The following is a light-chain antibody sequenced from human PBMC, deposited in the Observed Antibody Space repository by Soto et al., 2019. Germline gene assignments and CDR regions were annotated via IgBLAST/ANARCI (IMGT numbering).Light chain of an antibody. CDR1: SSDVGGYNY. CDR2: DVS. V-gene: IGLV2-14*01. J-gene: IGLJ1*01. Sequence: QSALTQPASVSGSPGQSITISCTGTSSDVGGYNYVSWYQQHPGKASKLMIYDVSNRPSGVSNRFSGSKPGNTASLTISGLQAEDEADYYCNSYTSSSTPYVFGTGTKVTVL. CDR3: NSYTSSSTPYV.